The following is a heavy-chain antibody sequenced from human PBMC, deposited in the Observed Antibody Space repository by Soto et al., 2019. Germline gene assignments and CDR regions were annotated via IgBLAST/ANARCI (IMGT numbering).Heavy chain of an antibody. D-gene: IGHD6-6*01. V-gene: IGHV4-30-4*01. CDR1: GGSISSGDYY. CDR3: ARVWGSSSLFDY. CDR2: IYYSGST. J-gene: IGHJ4*02. Sequence: PSETLSLTCTVSGGSISSGDYYWSWIRQPPGKGLEWIGYIYYSGSTYYNPSLKSRVTISVDTSKNQFSLKLSSVTAADTAVYYCARVWGSSSLFDYWGQGTLVTVSS.